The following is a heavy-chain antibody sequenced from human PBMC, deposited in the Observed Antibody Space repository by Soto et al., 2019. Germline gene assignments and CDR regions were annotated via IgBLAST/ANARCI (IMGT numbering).Heavy chain of an antibody. CDR2: ISGTGGSI. CDR1: GFRFSTYT. CDR3: ARDLAQPVASLVM. V-gene: IGHV3-21*01. Sequence: PGGSLRLSCAASGFRFSTYTMNWVRQAPGKRLEWVSSISGTGGSINYADSVKGRFTISRDNAKSSLYLQMNSLRVEDTAVYYCARDLAQPVASLVMWGPGALVTVCS. D-gene: IGHD3-3*02. J-gene: IGHJ4*01.